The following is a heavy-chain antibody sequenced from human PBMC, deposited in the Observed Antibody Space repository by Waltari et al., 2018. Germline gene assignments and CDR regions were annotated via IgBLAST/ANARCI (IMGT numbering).Heavy chain of an antibody. CDR3: ARGNTKYGMDV. D-gene: IGHD3-10*01. CDR2: LYHAGNT. V-gene: IGHV3-53*01. CDR1: SFNVGSYS. Sequence: EVQLVESGGHLIQPGGSLRLSCAASSFNVGSYSMHWVRQAPGKGLEWVSILYHAGNTYYADSVKGRFTFSRDNSKNTLYLQMNSLRAEDTAVYYCARGNTKYGMDVWGQGTTVTVSS. J-gene: IGHJ6*02.